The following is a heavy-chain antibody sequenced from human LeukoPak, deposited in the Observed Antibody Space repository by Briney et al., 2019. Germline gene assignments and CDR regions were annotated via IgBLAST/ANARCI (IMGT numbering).Heavy chain of an antibody. CDR1: GFTVSSNY. CDR2: IYSGGST. Sequence: AGGSLRLSCAASGFTVSSNYMSWVRQAPGKGLEWVSVIYSGGSTYYADSVKGRFTISRHISQNTLYLQMNSLRAEDTAVYYCARGRIVVANTGAFDIWGQGTMVPVSS. J-gene: IGHJ3*02. D-gene: IGHD3-22*01. CDR3: ARGRIVVANTGAFDI. V-gene: IGHV3-53*04.